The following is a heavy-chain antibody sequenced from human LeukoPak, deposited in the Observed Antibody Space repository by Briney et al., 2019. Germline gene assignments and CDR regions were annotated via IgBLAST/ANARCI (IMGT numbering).Heavy chain of an antibody. J-gene: IGHJ4*02. CDR2: TYYNGGA. CDR1: GGSITSYY. Sequence: SETLSLTCTVSGGSITSYYWSWIRQPPGKGLEWIGYTYYNGGANYNPSLKSRITMSVDTSKNQFSLSLDSVTAADTAVYYCARGGSRDGYNRPLDYWGQGTLVTVSS. CDR3: ARGGSRDGYNRPLDY. V-gene: IGHV4-59*01. D-gene: IGHD5-24*01.